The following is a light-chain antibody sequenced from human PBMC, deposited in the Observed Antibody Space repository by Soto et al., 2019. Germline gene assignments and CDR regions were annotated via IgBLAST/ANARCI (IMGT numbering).Light chain of an antibody. V-gene: IGLV2-11*01. CDR1: SSDVGGYNY. CDR2: DVT. Sequence: QSALTQPRSVSGSPGQSVSIFCTGTSSDVGGYNYVSWYQQHPGKAPKVMIYDVTQRPPGVPDRFSGSKSGNTASLTISGLQSEDEADYYCSSYAGRYTYVFGTGTKLTVL. CDR3: SSYAGRYTYV. J-gene: IGLJ1*01.